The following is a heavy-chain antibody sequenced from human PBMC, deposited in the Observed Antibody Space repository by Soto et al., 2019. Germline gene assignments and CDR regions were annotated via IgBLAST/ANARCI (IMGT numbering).Heavy chain of an antibody. J-gene: IGHJ5*02. D-gene: IGHD2-15*01. CDR2: INSDGSST. Sequence: EVQLVESGGGLVQPGGSLRLSCAASGFTFSIYWMHWVRQAPGKGLVWVSRINSDGSSTSYADSVKGRFTISRDNAKNTLYLKMNSLRAEDTAVYYCARGRYCSGGSCYTADWFDPWGQGTLVTVSS. V-gene: IGHV3-74*01. CDR1: GFTFSIYW. CDR3: ARGRYCSGGSCYTADWFDP.